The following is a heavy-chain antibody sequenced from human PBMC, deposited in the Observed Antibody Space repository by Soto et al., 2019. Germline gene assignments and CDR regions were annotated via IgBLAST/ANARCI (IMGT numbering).Heavy chain of an antibody. D-gene: IGHD2-2*01. CDR1: GFTFSNYG. V-gene: IGHV3-33*01. J-gene: IGHJ3*02. CDR2: IWFDGSDK. CDR3: ARLYCSSPSCYSVGAFEI. Sequence: GGSLRLSCAASGFTFSNYGMHWVRQAPGKGLEWVALIWFDGSDKYYADSVKGRFTMSRDNSKNTVYLQMNSLRAEDTAMYYCARLYCSSPSCYSVGAFEIRGQGKMVTV.